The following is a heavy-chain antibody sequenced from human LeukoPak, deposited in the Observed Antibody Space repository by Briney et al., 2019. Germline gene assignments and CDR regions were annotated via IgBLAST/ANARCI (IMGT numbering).Heavy chain of an antibody. Sequence: KPSETLSLTCTVSGGSISSYHWSWIRQPPGKGLEWIGYIYYSGSTNYNPSLKSRVTISVDTSKNQFSLKLSSVTAADTAVYYCARVEYVDTAMASIDPWGQGTLVTVSS. V-gene: IGHV4-59*01. CDR2: IYYSGST. D-gene: IGHD5-18*01. CDR1: GGSISSYH. CDR3: ARVEYVDTAMASIDP. J-gene: IGHJ5*02.